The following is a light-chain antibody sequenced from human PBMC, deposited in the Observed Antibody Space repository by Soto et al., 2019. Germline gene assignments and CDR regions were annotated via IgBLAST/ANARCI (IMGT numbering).Light chain of an antibody. CDR3: QQTYTIPWT. CDR1: QSFSNY. V-gene: IGKV1-39*01. Sequence: DIQMTQSPSSVSASVGDRITITCRTSQSFSNYLTWYQHKPGKAPKLLIYSATVLQSGVPSRFSGVGSRTAVTLTISRLQHADSATYYCQQTYTIPWTFGQGTRVEIK. CDR2: SAT. J-gene: IGKJ1*01.